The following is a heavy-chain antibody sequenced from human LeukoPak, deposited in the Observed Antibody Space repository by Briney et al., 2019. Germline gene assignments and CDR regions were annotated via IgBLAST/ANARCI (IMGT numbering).Heavy chain of an antibody. CDR3: ARQRSSSWDPNHYYYYMDV. J-gene: IGHJ6*03. V-gene: IGHV4-39*01. CDR2: IYYSGST. Sequence: PSETLSLTCTVSGGSISSSSYYWGWIRPPPGKGLEWIGSIYYSGSTYYNPSLKSRVTISVDTSKNPFSLKLSSVTAADTAVYYCARQRSSSWDPNHYYYYMDVWGKGTTVTVSS. CDR1: GGSISSSSYY. D-gene: IGHD6-13*01.